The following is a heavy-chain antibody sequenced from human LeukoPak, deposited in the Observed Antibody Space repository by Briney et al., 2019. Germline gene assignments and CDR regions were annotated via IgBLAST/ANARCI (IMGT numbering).Heavy chain of an antibody. Sequence: ASVKSSCKASGYTFTGYYMHWVRQAPGQGLEWMGWINPNSGGTNYAQKFQGRVTMTRDTSISTAYMELSRLRSDDTAVYYCARDREYYDFWSGHYHWGQGTLVTVSS. CDR1: GYTFTGYY. D-gene: IGHD3-3*01. J-gene: IGHJ4*02. V-gene: IGHV1-2*02. CDR2: INPNSGGT. CDR3: ARDREYYDFWSGHYH.